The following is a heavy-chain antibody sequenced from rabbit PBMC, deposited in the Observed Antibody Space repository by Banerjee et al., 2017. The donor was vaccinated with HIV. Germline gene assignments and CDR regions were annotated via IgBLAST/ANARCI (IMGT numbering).Heavy chain of an antibody. J-gene: IGHJ3*01. CDR1: GFSFSSSYW. D-gene: IGHD8-1*01. CDR2: INTSSGNT. V-gene: IGHV1S40*01. Sequence: QSLEESGGDLVKPGASLTLTCTASGFSFSSSYWICWVRQAPGKGLEWIACINTSSGNTVYATWAKGRFTISKTSSTTVTLQMTSLTAADTATYFCARDLGGSSDLWGQGTLVTVS. CDR3: ARDLGGSSDL.